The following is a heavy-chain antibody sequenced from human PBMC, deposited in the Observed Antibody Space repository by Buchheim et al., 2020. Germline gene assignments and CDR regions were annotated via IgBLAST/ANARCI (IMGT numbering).Heavy chain of an antibody. Sequence: QVQLQESGPGLVKPSQTLSLTCTVSGGSISSGSYYWSWIRQPAGKGLEWIGRIYTSGSTNYNPSLKSRVTISVDTSKNQFSPKLSSVTAADTAVYYCARAHTIFGVVISDYYFDYWGQGTL. CDR2: IYTSGST. J-gene: IGHJ4*02. V-gene: IGHV4-61*02. D-gene: IGHD3-3*01. CDR3: ARAHTIFGVVISDYYFDY. CDR1: GGSISSGSYY.